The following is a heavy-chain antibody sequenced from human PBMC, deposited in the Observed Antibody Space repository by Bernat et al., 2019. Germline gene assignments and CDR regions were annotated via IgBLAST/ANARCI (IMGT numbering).Heavy chain of an antibody. CDR2: INWNGGST. J-gene: IGHJ5*02. CDR1: GFTFDDYG. V-gene: IGHV3-20*04. Sequence: EVQLVESGGGVVRPGGSLRLSCAASGFTFDDYGMSWVRQAPGKGLEWVSGINWNGGSTGYADSVKGRFTISRDNAKNSLYLQMNSLRAEDTALYYCARDLPSWDSGSYYWFDPWGQGTLVTVSS. D-gene: IGHD1-26*01. CDR3: ARDLPSWDSGSYYWFDP.